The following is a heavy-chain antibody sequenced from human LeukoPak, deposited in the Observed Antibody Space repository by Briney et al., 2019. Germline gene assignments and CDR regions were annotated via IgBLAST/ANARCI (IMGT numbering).Heavy chain of an antibody. D-gene: IGHD2-15*01. CDR2: VGSSGTST. J-gene: IGHJ4*02. V-gene: IGHV3-23*01. CDR1: GFIFSSYA. CDR3: AKDRSSGGSCYNF. Sequence: GGSLRLSCAASGFIFSSYAMTWVRQAPGKGLEWVSTVGSSGTSTNYADSVKGRFTISRDNSNNTLYLQMNSLRAEDTAVYYCAKDRSSGGSCYNFWGQGTLVTVSS.